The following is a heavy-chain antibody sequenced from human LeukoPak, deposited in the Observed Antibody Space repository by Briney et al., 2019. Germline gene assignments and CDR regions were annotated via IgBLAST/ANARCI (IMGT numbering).Heavy chain of an antibody. Sequence: GVSLRLSCAASGFTFSSYSMNWVRQAPGKGLEWVSSISSSSSYIYCADSVKGRFTISRDNAKNSLYLQMNGLRAEGTAVYYCAIGRYCSSTSCYAPNWFDPWGQGTLVTVSS. D-gene: IGHD2-2*01. J-gene: IGHJ5*02. CDR1: GFTFSSYS. V-gene: IGHV3-21*01. CDR2: ISSSSSYI. CDR3: AIGRYCSSTSCYAPNWFDP.